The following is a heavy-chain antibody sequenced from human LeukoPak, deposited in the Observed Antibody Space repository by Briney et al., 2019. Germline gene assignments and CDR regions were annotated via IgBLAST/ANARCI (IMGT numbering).Heavy chain of an antibody. Sequence: GESLKISCKGSGYSFASYWIGWVRQMPGKGLEWMGIIYPGDSDTRYSPSFQGQVTISADKSISTAYLQWSSLKASDTAMYYCVRRAYSGSYQVSPVDYWGQGTLVTVSS. D-gene: IGHD1-26*01. V-gene: IGHV5-51*01. CDR3: VRRAYSGSYQVSPVDY. J-gene: IGHJ4*02. CDR2: IYPGDSDT. CDR1: GYSFASYW.